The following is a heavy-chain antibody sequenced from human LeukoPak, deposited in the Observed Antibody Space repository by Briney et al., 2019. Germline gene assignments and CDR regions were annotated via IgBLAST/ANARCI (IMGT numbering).Heavy chain of an antibody. V-gene: IGHV3-15*01. Sequence: GGSLRLSCAASGFTFSDAWVSWVRQAPGKGLEWVGRVKSKTAGATTDYAAPVKGRITISRDDSKNTVYLQMNSLKTEDTAVYYCTTDRYCSSTSCPLTFDYWGQGTLVIVSS. D-gene: IGHD2-2*01. CDR2: VKSKTAGATT. CDR3: TTDRYCSSTSCPLTFDY. J-gene: IGHJ4*02. CDR1: GFTFSDAW.